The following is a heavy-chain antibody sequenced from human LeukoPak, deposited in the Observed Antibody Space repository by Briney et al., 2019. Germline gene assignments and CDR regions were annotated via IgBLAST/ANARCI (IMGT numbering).Heavy chain of an antibody. J-gene: IGHJ4*02. V-gene: IGHV1-69*06. CDR1: GGTLSSYA. CDR2: IIPIFGTA. CDR3: AREFYSYGLDY. Sequence: SVKVSCKASGGTLSSYAISWVRQAPGQGLEWMGGIIPIFGTANYAQKFQGRVTITADKSTSTAYMELSSLRSEDTAVYYCAREFYSYGLDYWGQGTLVTVSS. D-gene: IGHD5-18*01.